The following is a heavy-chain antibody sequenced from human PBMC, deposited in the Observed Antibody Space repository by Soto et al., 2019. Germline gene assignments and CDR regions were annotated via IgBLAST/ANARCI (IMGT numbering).Heavy chain of an antibody. CDR1: GFSLSTDGMC. J-gene: IGHJ1*01. V-gene: IGHV2-70*11. CDR2: IDWNDDK. Sequence: SGPTLVNPTQTLTLTCSISGFSLSTDGMCVSWIRQPPGKALEWLARIDWNDDKYYSTSLKTRLTISKDTSKNQAVLTMTKLDPADTATFYCARVCWVGEKEYFQNWGQGTLVTVSS. D-gene: IGHD6-13*01. CDR3: ARVCWVGEKEYFQN.